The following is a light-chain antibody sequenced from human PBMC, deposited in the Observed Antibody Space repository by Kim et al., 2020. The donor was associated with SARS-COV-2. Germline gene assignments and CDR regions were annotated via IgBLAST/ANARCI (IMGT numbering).Light chain of an antibody. J-gene: IGLJ2*01. CDR2: YDS. V-gene: IGLV3-21*01. Sequence: SYELTQPPSVSVAPGKTARITCGGNNIGRKSIHWYQHKPGQAPVLVIYYDSDRPPGVSERFSASNSGNTATLAISSVEPGDEADYYCQVLENTLRTFGGGTKLTVL. CDR1: NIGRKS. CDR3: QVLENTLRT.